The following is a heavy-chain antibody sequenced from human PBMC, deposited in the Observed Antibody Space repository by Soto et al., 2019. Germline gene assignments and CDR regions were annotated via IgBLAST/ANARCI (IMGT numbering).Heavy chain of an antibody. D-gene: IGHD4-17*01. CDR1: GYSFTSYW. CDR2: IYPGDSDT. J-gene: IGHJ6*03. Sequence: GESLKISCKGSGYSFTSYWIGWVRQMPGKGLEWIGIIYPGDSDTRYSPSFQGQVTISADKSISTAYLQWSSLKASDTAMYYCARHPVRYYGGARDYYYYMDVWGKGTTVTVSS. V-gene: IGHV5-51*01. CDR3: ARHPVRYYGGARDYYYYMDV.